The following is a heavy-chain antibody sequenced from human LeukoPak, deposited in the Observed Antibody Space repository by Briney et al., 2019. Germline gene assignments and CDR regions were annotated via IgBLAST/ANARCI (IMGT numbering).Heavy chain of an antibody. CDR1: GYTFSNYD. J-gene: IGHJ6*04. D-gene: IGHD2-2*01. CDR2: MNPSSGST. V-gene: IGHV1-8*03. CDR3: ARGRSAMRMDV. Sequence: ASVKVSFKASGYTFSNYDINWVRQAPGQGLEWMGWMNPSSGSTAYAQKFQGRVTITRNTSISTAYMELSTLRSEDTAVYYCARGRSAMRMDVWGKGTTVTVSS.